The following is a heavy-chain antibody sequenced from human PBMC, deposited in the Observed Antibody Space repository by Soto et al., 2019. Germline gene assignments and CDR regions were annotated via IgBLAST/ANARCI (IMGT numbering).Heavy chain of an antibody. CDR3: ARDSRVYYGSGSSVDG. D-gene: IGHD3-10*01. J-gene: IGHJ4*02. V-gene: IGHV3-11*01. CDR2: ISSSGNTV. CDR1: GFTFSDYY. Sequence: KPGGSLRLSCAASGFTFSDYYMSWIRQAPGKGLEWISYISSSGNTVYYADSVEGRFTISRDNAQNSLYLQMNNLRAEDTAVYYCARDSRVYYGSGSSVDGWGQGTLVTAPQ.